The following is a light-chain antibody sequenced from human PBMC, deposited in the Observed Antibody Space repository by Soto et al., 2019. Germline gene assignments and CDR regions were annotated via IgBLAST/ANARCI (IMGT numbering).Light chain of an antibody. Sequence: EFVLPQSPGTLSLSPGERATLSCTASQSLSSRYLAWYKQKPGQAPRILIYDASNRATGIQARFSGSGSGTDFTLTISSLEPEDFAVDYCQQRSNRPTFGQGTKVDIK. CDR1: QSLSSRY. CDR3: QQRSNRPT. V-gene: IGKV3D-20*02. CDR2: DAS. J-gene: IGKJ1*01.